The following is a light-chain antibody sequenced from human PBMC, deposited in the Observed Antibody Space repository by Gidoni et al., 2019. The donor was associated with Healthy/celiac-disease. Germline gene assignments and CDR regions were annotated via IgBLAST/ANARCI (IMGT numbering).Light chain of an antibody. CDR3: QQSYNTPWT. J-gene: IGKJ1*01. CDR1: QRISTY. CDR2: AAS. V-gene: IGKV1-39*01. Sequence: DIQMTQSPSSLSASVGDRVTIPCRASQRISTYLNWYQQKPGKAPKLLIYAASSLQSGVPSRFSGSGSGTDFTLTISSLQPEDFATYYCQQSYNTPWTFGQGTKVEIK.